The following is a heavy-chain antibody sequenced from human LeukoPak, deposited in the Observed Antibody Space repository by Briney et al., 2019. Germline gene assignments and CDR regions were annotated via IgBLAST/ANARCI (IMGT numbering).Heavy chain of an antibody. J-gene: IGHJ4*02. CDR3: ARAKYSSRWSLDY. Sequence: GGSLRLSCAASGVTFSSYWMHWVRQAPGKGLVWVSRINSDGSSTSYADSVKGRFTISRDNGNNTMYLQMNSLRAEDTAIYYCARAKYSSRWSLDYWGQGALVTVSS. CDR1: GVTFSSYW. CDR2: INSDGSST. V-gene: IGHV3-74*01. D-gene: IGHD6-13*01.